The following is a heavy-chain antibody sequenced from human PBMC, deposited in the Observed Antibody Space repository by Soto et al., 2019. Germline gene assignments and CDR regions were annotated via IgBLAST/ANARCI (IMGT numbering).Heavy chain of an antibody. Sequence: QVQLVQSGAEVKKPGASVKVSCKASGYTFTSYDIHWVRRATGQGPEWMGWMNPYSGNTVYAQKFQGGXPXTGXTSMRTAYMELRSLRSADTAVYYCARTRFGAVAGTWGQGTLVTVSS. CDR1: GYTFTSYD. V-gene: IGHV1-8*01. D-gene: IGHD6-19*01. J-gene: IGHJ5*02. CDR3: ARTRFGAVAGT. CDR2: MNPYSGNT.